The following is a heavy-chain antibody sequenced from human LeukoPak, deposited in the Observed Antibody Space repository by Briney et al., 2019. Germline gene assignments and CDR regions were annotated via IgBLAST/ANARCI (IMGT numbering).Heavy chain of an antibody. CDR1: GFTFSSYA. Sequence: GGSLRLSCAASGFTFSSYAMSWVRQAPGKGLEWVSGISGSGGNTYYADSVKGRFTISRDNSKNTLYVQVNSLGPEDTAASYCAKGSYYNRGGPFYFDSWGQGTLVTVSS. V-gene: IGHV3-23*01. CDR2: ISGSGGNT. D-gene: IGHD3-22*01. CDR3: AKGSYYNRGGPFYFDS. J-gene: IGHJ4*02.